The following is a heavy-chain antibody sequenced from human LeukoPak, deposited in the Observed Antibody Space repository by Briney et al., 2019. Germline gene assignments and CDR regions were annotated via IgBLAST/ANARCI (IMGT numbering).Heavy chain of an antibody. Sequence: SVKVSCKASGYTFTGYYMHWVRQAPGQGLEWMGRIIPIFGIANYAQKFQGRVTITADKSTSTAYMELSSLRSEDTAVYYCARATYYYDSSGYSDAFDIWGQGTMVTVSS. J-gene: IGHJ3*02. CDR2: IIPIFGIA. V-gene: IGHV1-69*04. CDR3: ARATYYYDSSGYSDAFDI. CDR1: GYTFTGYY. D-gene: IGHD3-22*01.